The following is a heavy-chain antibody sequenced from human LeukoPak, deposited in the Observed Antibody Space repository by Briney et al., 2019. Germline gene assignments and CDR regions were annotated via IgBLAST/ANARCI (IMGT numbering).Heavy chain of an antibody. J-gene: IGHJ6*02. CDR1: GFTFSSYS. D-gene: IGHD3-22*01. CDR2: ISSSSSYI. V-gene: IGHV3-21*01. CDR3: ARDDSSGYCSSYYYYYGMDV. Sequence: GGSLRLSCAASGFTFSSYSMNWVRQAPGKGLEWVSSISSSSSYIYYADSVKGRFTISRDNAKNSLYLQMNSLRAEDTAVYYCARDDSSGYCSSYYYYYGMDVWGQGTTVTVSS.